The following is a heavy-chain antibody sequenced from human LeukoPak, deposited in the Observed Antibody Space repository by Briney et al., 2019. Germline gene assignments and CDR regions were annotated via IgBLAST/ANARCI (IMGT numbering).Heavy chain of an antibody. V-gene: IGHV3-33*01. CDR3: ARDVDTTSHLNWFDP. D-gene: IGHD2/OR15-2a*01. CDR1: GFSFTSYG. CDR2: IWYHGGNE. Sequence: GGSLRLSCAAPGFSFTSYGMHWVRQAPGKGLEWVAVIWYHGGNENYADSVKGRFTISRDTSKNTLYLQMNSLRAEDTAMYYCARDVDTTSHLNWFDPWGQGTLVTVSS. J-gene: IGHJ5*02.